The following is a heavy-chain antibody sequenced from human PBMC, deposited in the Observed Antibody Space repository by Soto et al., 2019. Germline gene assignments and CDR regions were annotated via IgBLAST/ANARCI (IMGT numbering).Heavy chain of an antibody. CDR1: GFAVSTTY. D-gene: IGHD3-16*01. Sequence: EVQLVQSGGGLVQPGGSLRLSCAASGFAVSTTYMGWVRQAPGKGLEWVSSIYTNGNTYYADSVRGRFTISTDSPRDTHYLQMNSLGGDDTGMYFCARHVASYWYFDLWGRGTLVTVSS. J-gene: IGHJ2*01. CDR3: ARHVASYWYFDL. CDR2: IYTNGNT. V-gene: IGHV3-66*04.